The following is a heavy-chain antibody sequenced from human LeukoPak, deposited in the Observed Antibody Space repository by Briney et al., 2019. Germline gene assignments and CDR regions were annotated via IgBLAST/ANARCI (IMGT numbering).Heavy chain of an antibody. CDR3: ARDRGDYYDSSGYYSLYNWFDP. V-gene: IGHV1-46*01. CDR2: INPSGVSI. D-gene: IGHD3-22*01. CDR1: GYTFTSYY. Sequence: GASVKVSCKASGYTFTSYYMHWVRQAPGQGLEWMGIINPSGVSISYAQKFQGRVTMTRDTSTSTVYMELSSLRSEDTAVYYCARDRGDYYDSSGYYSLYNWFDPWGQGTLVTVSS. J-gene: IGHJ5*02.